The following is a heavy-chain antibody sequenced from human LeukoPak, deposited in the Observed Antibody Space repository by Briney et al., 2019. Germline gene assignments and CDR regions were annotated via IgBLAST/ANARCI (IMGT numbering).Heavy chain of an antibody. D-gene: IGHD2-15*01. J-gene: IGHJ6*03. CDR2: IYTSGST. V-gene: IGHV4-4*07. Sequence: SETLSLTCTVSGGSISSYYWSWIRQPAGKGLEWIGRIYTSGSTNYNPSLKSRVTMSVDTSKNQFSLKLSSVTAADTAVYYCARSREVYCSGGSCYYYYYYMDVWGKGTTVTVSS. CDR3: ARSREVYCSGGSCYYYYYYMDV. CDR1: GGSISSYY.